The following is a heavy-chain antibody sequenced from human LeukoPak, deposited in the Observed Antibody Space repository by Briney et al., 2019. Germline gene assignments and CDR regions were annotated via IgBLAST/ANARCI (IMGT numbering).Heavy chain of an antibody. CDR2: ISSSGSTI. J-gene: IGHJ4*02. D-gene: IGHD3-22*01. CDR3: ASITYYYDSSGYCDY. V-gene: IGHV3-11*01. CDR1: GFTFSDYY. Sequence: PGGSLRLSCAASGFTFSDYYMSWIRQAPGKGLEWVSYISSSGSTIYYADSVKGRFTISRDNAKNSLYLQMNSLRAEDTAVYYCASITYYYDSSGYCDYWGQGTLVTVSS.